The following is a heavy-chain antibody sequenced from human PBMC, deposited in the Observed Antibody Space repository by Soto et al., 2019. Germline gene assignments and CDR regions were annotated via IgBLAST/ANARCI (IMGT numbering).Heavy chain of an antibody. CDR1: GGSFSGYY. V-gene: IGHV4-34*01. D-gene: IGHD3-16*01. J-gene: IGHJ6*02. CDR2: INHSGST. Sequence: ASETLSLTCAVYGGSFSGYYWSWIRQPPGKGLEWIGEINHSGSTNYNPSLKSRVTISVDTSKNQFSLKLSSVTAADTAVYYCARGPRGGLYYYYGMDVWGQGTTVTVSS. CDR3: ARGPRGGLYYYYGMDV.